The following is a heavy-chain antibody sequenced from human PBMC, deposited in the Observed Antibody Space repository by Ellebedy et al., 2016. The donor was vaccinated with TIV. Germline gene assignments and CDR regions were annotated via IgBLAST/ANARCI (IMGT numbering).Heavy chain of an antibody. V-gene: IGHV3-7*01. Sequence: GGSLRLSXAASEFIFSNYWMSWVRQAPGKGLEWVANIKQDGSEKYYADSVKGRFTISRDNAKNSLYLQMNSLRAEDTAVYYCARGGPSSGRRNYFDYWGQGTLVTVSS. J-gene: IGHJ4*02. CDR1: EFIFSNYW. D-gene: IGHD6-19*01. CDR3: ARGGPSSGRRNYFDY. CDR2: IKQDGSEK.